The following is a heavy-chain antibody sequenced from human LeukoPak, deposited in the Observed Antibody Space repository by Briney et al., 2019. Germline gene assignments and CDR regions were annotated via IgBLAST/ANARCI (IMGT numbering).Heavy chain of an antibody. CDR2: ISGSGGST. J-gene: IGHJ4*02. CDR3: AKKSYGSGWPGYDY. D-gene: IGHD6-19*01. Sequence: PGGSLRLSCAASGFTFSSYAMTWVRQAPGKGLEWVSDISGSGGSTYHADSVKGRLTISRDNSKNTLYLQMNSLRAEDTAVYYCAKKSYGSGWPGYDYWGQGTLVTASS. V-gene: IGHV3-23*01. CDR1: GFTFSSYA.